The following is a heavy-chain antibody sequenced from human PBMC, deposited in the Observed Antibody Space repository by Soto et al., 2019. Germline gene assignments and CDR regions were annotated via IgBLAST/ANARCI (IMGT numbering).Heavy chain of an antibody. V-gene: IGHV4-59*01. CDR2: IYQTGPT. Sequence: QVQLQESGPGLVKPSETLSLTCIVSGGSISSYYWSWIRQPPGKGLEWIGYIYQTGPTNYNPSLKSRASISRDTSKRQFSLDLTSVTAADTATYFCARGEGLNDLEFHYWGQGTRVTVSS. CDR3: ARGEGLNDLEFHY. J-gene: IGHJ1*01. CDR1: GGSISSYY. D-gene: IGHD1-1*01.